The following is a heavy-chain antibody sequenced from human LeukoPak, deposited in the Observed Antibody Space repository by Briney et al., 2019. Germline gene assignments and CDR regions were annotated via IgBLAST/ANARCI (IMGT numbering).Heavy chain of an antibody. CDR2: INTNTGNP. J-gene: IGHJ6*03. D-gene: IGHD2-2*01. Sequence: GASVKVSCKASGYTFTSYAMNWVRQAPGQGLEWMGWINTNTGNPTYAQGFTGRFVFSLDTSVSTAYLQISSLKAEDTAVYYCARKVEERVVVPAAIHYYYYMDVWGKGTTVTVSS. CDR1: GYTFTSYA. V-gene: IGHV7-4-1*02. CDR3: ARKVEERVVVPAAIHYYYYMDV.